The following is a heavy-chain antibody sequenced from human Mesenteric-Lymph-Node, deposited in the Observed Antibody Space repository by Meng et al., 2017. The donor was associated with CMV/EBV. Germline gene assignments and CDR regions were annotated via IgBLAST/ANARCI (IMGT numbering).Heavy chain of an antibody. J-gene: IGHJ6*02. CDR3: ARVGDIVVVPAAISMDV. CDR2: INHSGST. CDR1: GGSFSGYY. V-gene: IGHV4-34*01. D-gene: IGHD2-2*02. Sequence: GSLRLSCAVYGGSFSGYYWSWIRQPPGKGLEWIGEINHSGSTNYNPSLKSRVTISVDTSKNQFSLKLSSVTAADTAVYYCARVGDIVVVPAAISMDVWGQGTTVTVSS.